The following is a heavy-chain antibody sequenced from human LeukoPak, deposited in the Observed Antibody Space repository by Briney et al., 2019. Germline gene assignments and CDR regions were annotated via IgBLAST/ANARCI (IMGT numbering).Heavy chain of an antibody. V-gene: IGHV3-23*01. CDR1: GLTFSSYA. D-gene: IGHD3-22*01. J-gene: IGHJ4*02. CDR2: ISGSGGST. Sequence: GGSMRLSCAASGLTFSSYAMSWVRQAPGKGLEWVSAISGSGGSTYYADSVKGRFTISRDNSKNTLYLQMNSLRAEDTAVYYCAKLGTSGYYHSWGQGTLVTVSS. CDR3: AKLGTSGYYHS.